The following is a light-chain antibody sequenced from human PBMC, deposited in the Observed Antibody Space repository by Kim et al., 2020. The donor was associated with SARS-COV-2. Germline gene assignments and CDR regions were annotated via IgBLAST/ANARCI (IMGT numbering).Light chain of an antibody. CDR3: SSYTSSSTVV. CDR1: HNDVGCYNY. J-gene: IGLJ2*01. V-gene: IGLV2-14*03. CDR2: DVS. Sequence: TIPSTGAHNDVGCYNYVSWYQQHPGKAPKLMVYDVSNRPSGVSNRFSGSKSGNTASLTISGLQAEDEADYYCSSYTSSSTVVFGGGTQLTVL.